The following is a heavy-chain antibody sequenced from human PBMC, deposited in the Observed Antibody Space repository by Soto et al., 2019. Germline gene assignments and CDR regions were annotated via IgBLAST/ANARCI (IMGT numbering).Heavy chain of an antibody. D-gene: IGHD6-19*01. Sequence: SETLSLTCTVSGGSISSSSYYWGWIRQPPGKGLEWIGSIYYSGSTYYNPSLKSRVTISVDTSKNQFSLKLSSVTAADTAVYYCATTYYSMYSSGWPFDYWGQGTLVTVSS. V-gene: IGHV4-39*01. J-gene: IGHJ4*02. CDR3: ATTYYSMYSSGWPFDY. CDR2: IYYSGST. CDR1: GGSISSSSYY.